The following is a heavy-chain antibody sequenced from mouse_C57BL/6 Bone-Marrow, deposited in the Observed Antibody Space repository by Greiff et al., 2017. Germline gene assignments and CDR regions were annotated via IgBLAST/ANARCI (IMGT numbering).Heavy chain of an antibody. D-gene: IGHD2-1*01. CDR3: ARLSYGNPFFAY. J-gene: IGHJ3*01. Sequence: QVQLKESGAELARPGASVKLSCKASGYTFTSYGISWVKQRTGQGLEWIGEIYPRSGNTYYNEKFKGKGTLTADKSSSTAYMGLRSLKSEDSAVYFCARLSYGNPFFAYWGQGTLVTVSA. V-gene: IGHV1-81*01. CDR1: GYTFTSYG. CDR2: IYPRSGNT.